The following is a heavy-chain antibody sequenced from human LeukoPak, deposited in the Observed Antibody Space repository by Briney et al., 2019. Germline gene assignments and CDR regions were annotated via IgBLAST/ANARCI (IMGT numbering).Heavy chain of an antibody. CDR3: ARGALYYYGSGSYHHNWFDP. J-gene: IGHJ5*02. D-gene: IGHD3-10*01. CDR2: INHSGST. V-gene: IGHV4-34*01. Sequence: PSETLSLTCAVYGGSFSGYYWSWIRQPPGKGLEWIGEINHSGSTNYNPSLKSRVTISVDTSKNQFSLKLSSVTAADTAVYYCARGALYYYGSGSYHHNWFDPWGQGTLDTVSS. CDR1: GGSFSGYY.